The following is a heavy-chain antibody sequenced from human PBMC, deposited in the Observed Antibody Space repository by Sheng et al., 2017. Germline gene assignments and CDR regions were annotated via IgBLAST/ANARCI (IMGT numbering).Heavy chain of an antibody. V-gene: IGHV4-39*07. CDR2: IYYSGST. CDR1: GGSISSSSYY. D-gene: IGHD6-13*01. CDR3: ARDRSESSSWYKMATIGGFDY. J-gene: IGHJ4*02. Sequence: QLQLQESGPGLVKPSETLSLTCTVSGGSISSSSYYWGWIRQPPGKGLEWIGSIYYSGSTYYNPSLKSRVTISVDTSKNQFSLKLSSVTAADTAVYYCARDRSESSSWYKMATIGGFDYWGQGTLVTVSS.